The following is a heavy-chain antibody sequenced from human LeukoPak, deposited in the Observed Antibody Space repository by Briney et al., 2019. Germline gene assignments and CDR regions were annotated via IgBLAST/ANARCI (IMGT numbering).Heavy chain of an antibody. CDR3: AKAAPGRHFDY. Sequence: PGGSLRLSCAASGFTFSSYGMHWVRQAPGKGLEWVAVISYDGSNKYYADSVKGRFTISRDNSKNTLYLQMNSLRAEDTAVYYCAKAAPGRHFDYWGQGTLVTVSS. J-gene: IGHJ4*02. V-gene: IGHV3-30*18. CDR2: ISYDGSNK. CDR1: GFTFSSYG.